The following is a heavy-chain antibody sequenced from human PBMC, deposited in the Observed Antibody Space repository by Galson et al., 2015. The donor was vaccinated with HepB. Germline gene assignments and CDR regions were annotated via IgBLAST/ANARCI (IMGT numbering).Heavy chain of an antibody. V-gene: IGHV1-69*10. D-gene: IGHD6-13*01. CDR2: IIPILGIA. Sequence: SVKVSCKASGGTFSSYAISWVRQAPGQGLEWMGGIIPILGIANYAQKFQGRVTMTRDTSTSTVYMELSSLRSEDTAVYYCARDLRQQLVIDYWGQGTLVTVSS. CDR3: ARDLRQQLVIDY. J-gene: IGHJ4*02. CDR1: GGTFSSYA.